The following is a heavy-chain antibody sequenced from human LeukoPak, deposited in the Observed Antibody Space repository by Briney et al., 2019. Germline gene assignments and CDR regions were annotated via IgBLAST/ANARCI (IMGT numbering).Heavy chain of an antibody. Sequence: GGSLRFSCVASGFTFSIYSMNWVRQAPGKGLEWVSSIGGSSSSLYYAESVKGRFTISRDNARNSLYLQMNSLRAEDTAVYYCAKEAGQDFGALDAFDVWGQGTMVTVSS. CDR3: AKEAGQDFGALDAFDV. J-gene: IGHJ3*01. V-gene: IGHV3-21*01. CDR2: IGGSSSSL. D-gene: IGHD4-17*01. CDR1: GFTFSIYS.